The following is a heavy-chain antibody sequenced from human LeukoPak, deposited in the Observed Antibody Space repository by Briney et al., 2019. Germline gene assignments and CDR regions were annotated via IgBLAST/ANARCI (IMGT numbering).Heavy chain of an antibody. CDR3: ATRPPRVYCSSTSCYGMDV. V-gene: IGHV4-34*01. CDR1: GGSISSYY. Sequence: PSETLSLTCTVSGGSISSYYWSWIRQPPGKGLEWIGEINHSGSTNYNPSLKSRVTISVDTSKNQFSLKLSSVTAADTAVYYCATRPPRVYCSSTSCYGMDVWGKGTTVTVSS. CDR2: INHSGST. D-gene: IGHD2-2*01. J-gene: IGHJ6*04.